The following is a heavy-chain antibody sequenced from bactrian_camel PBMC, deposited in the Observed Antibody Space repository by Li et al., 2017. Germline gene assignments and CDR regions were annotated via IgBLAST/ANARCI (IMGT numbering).Heavy chain of an antibody. V-gene: IGHV3S53*01. J-gene: IGHJ6*01. CDR3: AADWERRNYGGEWYEVGGY. Sequence: HVQLVESGGGSVQAGGSLRLSCKASGYGYRMSCMGWFRQAPGKEREGVSSIDTDGGTSYADSVKGRFTISKDNAKNTLYLQMNSLKPEDSAMYYCAADWERRNYGGEWYEVGGYWGQGTQVTVS. D-gene: IGHD5*01. CDR1: GYGYRMSC. CDR2: IDTDGGT.